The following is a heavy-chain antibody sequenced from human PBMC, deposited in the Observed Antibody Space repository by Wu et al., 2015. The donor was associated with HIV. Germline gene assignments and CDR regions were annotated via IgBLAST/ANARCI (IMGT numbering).Heavy chain of an antibody. CDR1: GYSFTGYY. D-gene: IGHD6-19*01. J-gene: IGHJ4*02. CDR2: INPNSGAT. V-gene: IGHV1-2*02. Sequence: QVQLVQSGAEMKKPGASVRVSCKASGYSFTGYYLQWVRQAPGQGLEWMGWINPNSGATNYAQKFQGRAAMTRDTSISTAFLELSGLRLDDTAIYYCARALRPVADALELDYWGQGTLVSVSS. CDR3: ARALRPVADALELDY.